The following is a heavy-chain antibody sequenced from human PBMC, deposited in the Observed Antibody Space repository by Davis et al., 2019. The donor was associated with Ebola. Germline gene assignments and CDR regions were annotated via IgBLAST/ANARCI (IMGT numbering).Heavy chain of an antibody. V-gene: IGHV5-51*01. CDR3: ARHGATVFGVIDD. D-gene: IGHD3-3*01. Sequence: GRSLRPSCKGSGYSSTSFWIGWDRPMPGKGLEWMGMIYPGDSDTRYSPSLEGEVTISADKSSNTAYLQWSSLKSSDTAIYYCARHGATVFGVIDDWGQGTLVTVSS. CDR1: GYSSTSFW. J-gene: IGHJ4*02. CDR2: IYPGDSDT.